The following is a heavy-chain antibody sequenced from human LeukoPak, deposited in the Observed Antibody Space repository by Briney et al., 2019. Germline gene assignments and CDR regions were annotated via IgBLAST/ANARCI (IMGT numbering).Heavy chain of an antibody. V-gene: IGHV4-61*09. CDR3: ARDISNTMIVVVIHSPAFDI. CDR1: GGSISSGSYY. Sequence: PSQTLSLTCTVSGGSISSGSYYWSWIRQPAGKRLEWIGHIYRSGSTNYNPSLKSRVTISVDTSKNQFSLKLSSVTAADTAVYYCARDISNTMIVVVIHSPAFDIWGQGTMVPVSS. J-gene: IGHJ3*02. CDR2: IYRSGST. D-gene: IGHD3-22*01.